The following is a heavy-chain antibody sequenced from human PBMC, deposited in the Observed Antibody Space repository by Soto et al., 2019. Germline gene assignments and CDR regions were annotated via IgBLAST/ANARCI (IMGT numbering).Heavy chain of an antibody. Sequence: EVQLLESGGGLVQPGGSLRLSCAASGFTFSSYAMSWVRQAPGKGLEWVSAISGSGGSTYYADSVKGRFTISRDNSKNTPXLQMNSLRAEDTAVYYCAKGRGYCSSTSCYVGSDYWGQGTLVTVSS. CDR2: ISGSGGST. D-gene: IGHD2-2*01. J-gene: IGHJ4*02. CDR3: AKGRGYCSSTSCYVGSDY. CDR1: GFTFSSYA. V-gene: IGHV3-23*01.